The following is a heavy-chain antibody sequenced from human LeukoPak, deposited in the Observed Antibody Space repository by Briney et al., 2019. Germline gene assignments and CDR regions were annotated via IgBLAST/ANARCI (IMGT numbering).Heavy chain of an antibody. CDR1: GGSISSSSYY. D-gene: IGHD3-22*01. CDR3: ARAQYYDSSGYYYEDYFQH. V-gene: IGHV4-39*01. Sequence: SETLSLTCTVSGGSISSSSYYWGWIRQPPGKGLEWIGSIYYSGSTYYNPSLKSRVTISVDTSKNQFSLKLSSVTAADTAVYYCARAQYYDSSGYYYEDYFQHWGQGTLVTVSS. J-gene: IGHJ1*01. CDR2: IYYSGST.